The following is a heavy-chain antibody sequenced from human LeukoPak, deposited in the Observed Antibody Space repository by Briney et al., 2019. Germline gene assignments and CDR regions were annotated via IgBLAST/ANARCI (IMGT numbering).Heavy chain of an antibody. CDR2: ISTGSDHI. CDR3: ARFGVVVTPYYFDS. J-gene: IGHJ4*02. Sequence: PGGSLRLSCAASGFTFSSYNMNWVRQAPGRGLEWVSSISTGSDHIYYADSVKGRFTISRENARNFLYLQMNSLRAEDTAVYYCARFGVVVTPYYFDSWGQGTLVTVSS. D-gene: IGHD3-22*01. V-gene: IGHV3-21*01. CDR1: GFTFSSYN.